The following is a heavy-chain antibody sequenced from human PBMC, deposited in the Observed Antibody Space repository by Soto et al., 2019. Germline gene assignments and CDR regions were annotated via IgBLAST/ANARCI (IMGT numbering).Heavy chain of an antibody. Sequence: SETLSLTCTVSGGCISSYYWSWIRQPPGKGLEWIGYIYYSGSTNYNPSLKSRVTISVDTSKNQFSLKLSSVTAADTAVYYCARMLTPAAAGTTPYYYYGMDVWGQGTTVTVSS. CDR1: GGCISSYY. D-gene: IGHD6-13*01. CDR3: ARMLTPAAAGTTPYYYYGMDV. V-gene: IGHV4-59*01. CDR2: IYYSGST. J-gene: IGHJ6*02.